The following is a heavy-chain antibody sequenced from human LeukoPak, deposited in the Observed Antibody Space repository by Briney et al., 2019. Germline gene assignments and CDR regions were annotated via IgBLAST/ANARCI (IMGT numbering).Heavy chain of an antibody. CDR1: GYSISSGYY. D-gene: IGHD3-10*01. CDR2: IYHSGST. J-gene: IGHJ3*02. CDR3: ASSDGSGMGHARPFDI. Sequence: SETLSLTCAVSGYSISSGYYWGWIRQPPGKGLEWMGSIYHSGSTYYNPSLKSRVTISVDTSKNQFSLKLSSVTAADTAVYYCASSDGSGMGHARPFDIWGQGTMVTVSS. V-gene: IGHV4-38-2*01.